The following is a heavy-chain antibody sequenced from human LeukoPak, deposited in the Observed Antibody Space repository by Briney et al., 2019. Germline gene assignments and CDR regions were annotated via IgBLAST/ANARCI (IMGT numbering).Heavy chain of an antibody. CDR3: ARELPREVTLDY. Sequence: GGSLRLSCVASEFNFFSYGMQWVRQAPGKGLVWVSRIFTDGSTTSYADSVKGRFTISRNNAKNTLYLEMKSLRVEDTAVYYCARELPREVTLDYWGQGTLVTVSP. V-gene: IGHV3-74*01. CDR2: IFTDGSTT. D-gene: IGHD2-21*02. J-gene: IGHJ4*01. CDR1: EFNFFSYG.